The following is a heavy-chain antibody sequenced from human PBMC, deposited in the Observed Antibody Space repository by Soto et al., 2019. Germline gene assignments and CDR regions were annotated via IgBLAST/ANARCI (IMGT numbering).Heavy chain of an antibody. D-gene: IGHD3-10*01. Sequence: PGGSLRLSCAASGFIFENFGMSWVRQAPGKGLEWISSISGSGFKKYYADSVKGRFTISRDNSKDTLYLQMNSLRAEDTAVYYCAKDGSMVRGVISYYYGMDVWGQGTTVTVSS. CDR2: ISGSGFKK. J-gene: IGHJ6*02. V-gene: IGHV3-23*01. CDR3: AKDGSMVRGVISYYYGMDV. CDR1: GFIFENFG.